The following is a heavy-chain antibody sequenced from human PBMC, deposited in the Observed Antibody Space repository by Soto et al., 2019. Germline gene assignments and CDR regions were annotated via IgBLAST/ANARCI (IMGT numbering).Heavy chain of an antibody. CDR1: GGSISSSSYY. J-gene: IGHJ1*01. CDR3: ARHRIWGLRVRAEYFQH. D-gene: IGHD3-16*01. CDR2: IYYSGST. V-gene: IGHV4-39*01. Sequence: QLQLQESSPGLVKPSETLSLTCTVSGGSISSSSYYWGWIRQPPGKGLEWIGSIYYSGSTYYNPSLKSRVTISVDTSKNQFSLKLSSVTAADTAVYYCARHRIWGLRVRAEYFQHWGQGTLVTVSS.